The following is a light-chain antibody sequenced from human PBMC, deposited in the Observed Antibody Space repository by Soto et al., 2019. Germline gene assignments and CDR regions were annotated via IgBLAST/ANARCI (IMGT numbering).Light chain of an antibody. J-gene: IGLJ2*01. CDR3: CSYAGFSTLI. CDR1: SSDVGSYNL. V-gene: IGLV2-23*01. CDR2: EAS. Sequence: QSALTQPASVSGSSGQSITISGTGTSSDVGSYNLVSWYQQHPGKAPKLMIYEASQRPSGVSNRFSGSRSGNTASLTISGLRAEDEADYYCCSYAGFSTLIFGGGTKLTVL.